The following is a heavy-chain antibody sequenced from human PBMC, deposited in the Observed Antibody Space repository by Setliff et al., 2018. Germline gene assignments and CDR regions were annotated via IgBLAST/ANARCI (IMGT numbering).Heavy chain of an antibody. CDR1: DGSMTSGSYY. CDR2: VYYSGTA. V-gene: IGHV4-39*06. Sequence: SETLSLTCSVSDGSMTSGSYYWGWIRQPPGKGLEWIGSVYYSGTAYYNPSLKSRLYMSVDTSKNQFTLKVISVTAADTAVYYCARLSCSSNSCPFDYWAQGTLVTVSS. CDR3: ARLSCSSNSCPFDY. J-gene: IGHJ4*02. D-gene: IGHD2-2*01.